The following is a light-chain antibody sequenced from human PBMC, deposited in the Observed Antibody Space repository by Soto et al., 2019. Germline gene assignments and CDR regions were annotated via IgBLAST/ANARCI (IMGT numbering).Light chain of an antibody. CDR1: QSVSSSY. V-gene: IGKV3-20*01. Sequence: EIVLTQSPGTLSLSPGERATLSCRASQSVSSSYLAGYQQKPGQAPRLLIYGASSKATGIPGRFSGSGSGTDFTLTISRLEPEDFPVYYCQQYGSSFTFGPGTKVDIK. CDR3: QQYGSSFT. J-gene: IGKJ3*01. CDR2: GAS.